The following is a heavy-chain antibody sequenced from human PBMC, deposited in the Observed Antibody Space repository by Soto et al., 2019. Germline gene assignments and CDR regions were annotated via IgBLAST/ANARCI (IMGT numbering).Heavy chain of an antibody. D-gene: IGHD3-10*01. V-gene: IGHV4-34*01. CDR1: GGSFSGYY. J-gene: IGHJ6*02. CDR3: ARKYLPYYGSGSPYGMDV. CDR2: VNHSGST. Sequence: QVQLQQWGAGLLKPSETLSLTCGVDGGSFSGYYWSRIRQPPGTGLERIGAVNHSGSTNYNPSLKGRVTISVDTSKNQFSLKLSSVTAADTAVYYCARKYLPYYGSGSPYGMDVWGQGTTVTVSS.